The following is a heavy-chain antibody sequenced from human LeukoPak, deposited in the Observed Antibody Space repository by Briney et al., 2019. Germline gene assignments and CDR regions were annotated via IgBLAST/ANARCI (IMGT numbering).Heavy chain of an antibody. V-gene: IGHV4-61*02. CDR3: ARDSGIAVAGTGIDY. J-gene: IGHJ4*02. CDR1: GGSISSGSYY. CDR2: IYTSGST. Sequence: SQTLSLTCTVSGGSISSGSYYWSWIRQPAGKGLEWIGRIYTSGSTNYNPSLKSRVTISVDTSKNQFSLKLSSVTAADTAVYYCARDSGIAVAGTGIDYWGQGTLVTVSS. D-gene: IGHD6-19*01.